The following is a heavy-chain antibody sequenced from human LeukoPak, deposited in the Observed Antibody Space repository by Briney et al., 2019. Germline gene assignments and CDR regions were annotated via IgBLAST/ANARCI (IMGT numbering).Heavy chain of an antibody. Sequence: SETLSLTCTVSGGSISSGSYYWSWIRQPAGKGLEWIGRISTDGSTNYNPSLKSRVTISVDTSKNQFSLKMRSVTAADTAVYFCARARAGYSLRYFDYWGQGTLVTVSS. J-gene: IGHJ4*02. D-gene: IGHD5-18*01. V-gene: IGHV4-61*02. CDR2: ISTDGST. CDR3: ARARAGYSLRYFDY. CDR1: GGSISSGSYY.